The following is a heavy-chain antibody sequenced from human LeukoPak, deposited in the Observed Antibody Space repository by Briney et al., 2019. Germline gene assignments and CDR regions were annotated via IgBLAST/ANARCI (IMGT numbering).Heavy chain of an antibody. V-gene: IGHV4-39*07. J-gene: IGHJ6*03. D-gene: IGHD3-9*01. CDR3: ARAWAYDILTGSTKYYYYYYYMDV. Sequence: SETLSLTCTVSGGSISSSSYYWGWIRQPPGKGLEWIGSIYYSGSTYYNPSLKSRVTISVDTSKNQFSLKLSSVAAADTAVYYCARAWAYDILTGSTKYYYYYYYMDVWGKGTTVTISS. CDR1: GGSISSSSYY. CDR2: IYYSGST.